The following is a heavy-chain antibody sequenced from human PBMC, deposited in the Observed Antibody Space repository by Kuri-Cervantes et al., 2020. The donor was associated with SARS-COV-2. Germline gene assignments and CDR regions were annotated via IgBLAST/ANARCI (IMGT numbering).Heavy chain of an antibody. Sequence: SETLSLTCTVSGGSISSYYWSWIRQPPGKGLEWIGYIYHSGSTYYNPSLKSRVTISVDRSKSQFSLKLSSVIAADTAVYYCARGNSSSGFDYWGQGTLVTVSS. J-gene: IGHJ4*02. CDR3: ARGNSSSGFDY. CDR2: IYHSGST. D-gene: IGHD6-6*01. CDR1: GGSISSYY. V-gene: IGHV4-59*12.